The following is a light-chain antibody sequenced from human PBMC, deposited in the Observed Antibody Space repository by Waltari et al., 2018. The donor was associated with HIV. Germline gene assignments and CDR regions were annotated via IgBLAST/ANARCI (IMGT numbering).Light chain of an antibody. CDR2: DVS. CDR3: SSYAGGSNRV. J-gene: IGLJ1*01. CDR1: SSDVGGYNY. V-gene: IGLV2-8*01. Sequence: QSALTQPPSASGSPGQSVTISCTGTSSDVGGYNYVSWYQQHPGKAPKRMIYDVSKRPSGVPDRFSGSKSGNTASLTVSGLQAEDEADYYCSSYAGGSNRVFGTGTEVTVL.